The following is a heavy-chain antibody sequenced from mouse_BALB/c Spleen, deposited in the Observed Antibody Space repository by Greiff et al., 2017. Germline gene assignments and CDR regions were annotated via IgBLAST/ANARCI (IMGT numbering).Heavy chain of an antibody. V-gene: IGHV2-6-4*01. Sequence: QVQLKQSGPGLVAPSQSLSITCTVSGFSLSRYSVHWVRQPPGKGLEWLGMIWGGGSTDYNSALKSRLSISKDNSKSQVFLKMNSLQTDDTAMYYCARFSIYDGSRYYAMDYWGQGTSVTVSS. CDR2: IWGGGST. J-gene: IGHJ4*01. CDR3: ARFSIYDGSRYYAMDY. D-gene: IGHD2-3*01. CDR1: GFSLSRYS.